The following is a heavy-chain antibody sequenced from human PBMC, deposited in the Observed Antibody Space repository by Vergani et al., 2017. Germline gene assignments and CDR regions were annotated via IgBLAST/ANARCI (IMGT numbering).Heavy chain of an antibody. CDR1: GVSVSSTAFY. D-gene: IGHD3/OR15-3a*01. J-gene: IGHJ5*02. CDR2: IYGSGNI. CDR3: ARGETRTDWLDP. Sequence: QVQLQESGPGLVKPSQTLSLTCSVSGVSVSSTAFYWNWIRQPAGKGLEWIGRIYGSGNINYTPSLESRVTISRDTSKNQFSLTVHSVTAADTAVYYCARGETRTDWLDPGGQGTQVIVSS. V-gene: IGHV4-61*02.